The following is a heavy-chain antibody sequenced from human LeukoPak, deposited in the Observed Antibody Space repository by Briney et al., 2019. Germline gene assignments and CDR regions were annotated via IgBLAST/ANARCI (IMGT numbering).Heavy chain of an antibody. V-gene: IGHV4-59*12. Sequence: SETLSLTCTVSGGSISSYYWSWIRQPPGKGLEWIGYIYYSGSANYNPSLKSRVTISVDTSKNQFSLKLSSVTAADTAVYYCASGPLGGSYYPHFDYWGQGTLVTVSS. CDR2: IYYSGSA. CDR1: GGSISSYY. D-gene: IGHD1-26*01. CDR3: ASGPLGGSYYPHFDY. J-gene: IGHJ4*02.